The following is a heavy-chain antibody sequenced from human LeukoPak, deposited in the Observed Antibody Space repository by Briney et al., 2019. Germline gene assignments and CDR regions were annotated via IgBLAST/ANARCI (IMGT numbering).Heavy chain of an antibody. Sequence: PSETLSLTCAVYGGSFSGYYWSWIRQPPGTGLEWIGEINHSGSTNYNPSLKSRVTISVDTSKNQFSLKLSSVTAADTAVYYCATGSGPPDNWFDPWGQGTLVTVSS. CDR1: GGSFSGYY. CDR2: INHSGST. D-gene: IGHD3-3*01. J-gene: IGHJ5*02. V-gene: IGHV4-34*01. CDR3: ATGSGPPDNWFDP.